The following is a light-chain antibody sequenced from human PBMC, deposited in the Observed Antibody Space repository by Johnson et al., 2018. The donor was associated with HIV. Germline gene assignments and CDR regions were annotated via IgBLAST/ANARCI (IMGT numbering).Light chain of an antibody. J-gene: IGLJ1*01. V-gene: IGLV1-51*01. Sequence: QSALTQPPSVSAAPGQKVTISCYGSSSNIGNSYVSWYQQLPGTAPKLLIYDNNKRPSGIPDRFSGSKSGTSATLGITGLQTGDEADYYCGTWGGVFGTGTKVTVL. CDR3: GTWGGV. CDR1: SSNIGNSY. CDR2: DNN.